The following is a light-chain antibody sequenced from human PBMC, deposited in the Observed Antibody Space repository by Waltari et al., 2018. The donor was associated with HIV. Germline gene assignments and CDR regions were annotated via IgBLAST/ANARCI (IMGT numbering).Light chain of an antibody. Sequence: QSALTQPASVSGSPGQSITISCTGSSGDVGSYNLVSWYQLLPGTVPNLLIYEVSKRPSGVSNRFSGSKSDTTASLTISGLQADDEADYYCSSYAGSHTLIFGGGTKLTVL. J-gene: IGLJ2*01. CDR1: SGDVGSYNL. CDR2: EVS. V-gene: IGLV2-23*02. CDR3: SSYAGSHTLI.